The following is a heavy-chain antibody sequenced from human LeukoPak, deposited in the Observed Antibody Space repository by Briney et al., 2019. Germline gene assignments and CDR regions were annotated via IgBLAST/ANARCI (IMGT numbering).Heavy chain of an antibody. CDR3: ARDKYCSGGSCPFDY. CDR2: IKQDGSEK. D-gene: IGHD2-15*01. CDR1: GFTFSSYC. V-gene: IGHV3-7*01. J-gene: IGHJ4*02. Sequence: GGSLRLSCAASGFTFSSYCMSWVRQAPGKGLEWVANIKQDGSEKYYVDSVKGRFTISRDNAKNSLYLQMNSLRAEDTAVYYCARDKYCSGGSCPFDYWGQGTLVTVSS.